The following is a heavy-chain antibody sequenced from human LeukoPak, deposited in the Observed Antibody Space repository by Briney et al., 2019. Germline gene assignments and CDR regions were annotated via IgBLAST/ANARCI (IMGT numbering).Heavy chain of an antibody. CDR1: GFTFSSYG. V-gene: IGHV3-30*18. CDR2: ISYDGSNK. D-gene: IGHD2-21*02. J-gene: IGHJ4*02. CDR3: AKDLSGGDCPDY. Sequence: RGSLRLSCAASGFTFSSYGMHWVRQAPGKGLEWVAVISYDGSNKYYADSVKGRFTISRDNSKNTLYLQMNSLRAEDTAVYYCAKDLSGGDCPDYWGQGTLVTVSS.